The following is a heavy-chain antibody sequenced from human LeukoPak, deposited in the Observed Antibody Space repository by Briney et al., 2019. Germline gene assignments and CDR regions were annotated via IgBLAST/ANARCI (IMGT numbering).Heavy chain of an antibody. Sequence: PSETLSLTCTVSGGSISSYYWSWIRQPPGKGLEWIGYIYYSGSTNYNPSLKSRVTISVDTSKNQFSLKLSSVTAADTAVYYCARMTTPDAFDIWGQGTMVTVSS. CDR2: IYYSGST. CDR1: GGSISSYY. J-gene: IGHJ3*02. V-gene: IGHV4-59*01. CDR3: ARMTTPDAFDI. D-gene: IGHD4-17*01.